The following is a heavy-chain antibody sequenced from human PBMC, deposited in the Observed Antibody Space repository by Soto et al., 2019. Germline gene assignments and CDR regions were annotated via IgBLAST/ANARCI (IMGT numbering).Heavy chain of an antibody. Sequence: EVQLVESGGGLVQPGGSLRLSCAASGFTFSSSWMSWVRQAPGKGLEWVANIKPDATETYYVDSVRGRFTISRDNTKNSLSLQMNSLRAEETAVYYCASYGMDSSGYYYFDYWGQGTLVTVSS. D-gene: IGHD3-22*01. CDR3: ASYGMDSSGYYYFDY. J-gene: IGHJ4*02. CDR2: IKPDATET. CDR1: GFTFSSSW. V-gene: IGHV3-7*01.